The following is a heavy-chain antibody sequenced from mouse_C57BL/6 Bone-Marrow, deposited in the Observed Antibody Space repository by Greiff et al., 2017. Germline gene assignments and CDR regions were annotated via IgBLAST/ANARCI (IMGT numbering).Heavy chain of an antibody. CDR1: GFNIKDDY. Sequence: EVQLQQSGAELVRPGASVKLSCTASGFNIKDDYMHWVKQRPEQGLEWIGWIDPENGDTEYASKFQGKATITADTSSNPAYLQLSSLTSEDTAVYYCTGSPANFDYWGQGTTLTVSS. CDR2: IDPENGDT. CDR3: TGSPANFDY. J-gene: IGHJ2*01. V-gene: IGHV14-4*01. D-gene: IGHD1-1*02.